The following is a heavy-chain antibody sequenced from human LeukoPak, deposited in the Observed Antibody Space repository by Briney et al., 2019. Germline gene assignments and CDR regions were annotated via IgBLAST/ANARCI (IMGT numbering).Heavy chain of an antibody. D-gene: IGHD5-18*01. J-gene: IGHJ6*03. CDR1: GGSINSGRYY. CDR2: ISTSGRT. V-gene: IGHV4-61*09. CDR3: ARGLHGYTYGYVPWELYYYMDV. Sequence: SETLSLTCTVSGGSINSGRYYWSWIRQPAGRGLEWIRHISTSGRTSYSPSLKSRVTISVDTSKNQFSLKMSSVSAADTAVYYCARGLHGYTYGYVPWELYYYMDVWGKGTTVTISS.